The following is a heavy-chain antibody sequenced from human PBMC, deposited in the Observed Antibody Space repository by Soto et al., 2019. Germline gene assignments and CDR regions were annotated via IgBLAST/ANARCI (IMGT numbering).Heavy chain of an antibody. CDR3: ATHPSSGY. CDR2: IYSGGDT. Sequence: EVQLVESGGGLVQPGGSLRLSCAASGFTVSNNYMNWVRQAPGKGLEWVSVIYSGGDTYYADSVKGRFTISRDNSKNTLSLQMSSLRAEDTAIYYCATHPSSGYWGQGTLVNVSS. V-gene: IGHV3-66*01. CDR1: GFTVSNNY. D-gene: IGHD6-25*01. J-gene: IGHJ4*02.